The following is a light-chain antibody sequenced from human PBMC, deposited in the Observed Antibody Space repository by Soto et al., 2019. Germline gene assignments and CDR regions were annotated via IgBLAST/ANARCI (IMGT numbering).Light chain of an antibody. CDR3: QQYGSSPLT. V-gene: IGKV3-20*01. CDR1: QSVSSSY. CDR2: GAS. Sequence: EIVLTQSPGTLSLSPGERATLSCRASQSVSSSYLAWYQQKPGQAPRLLIYGASSRATGIPDRFSGSGSGTDVTLTISRLEPEDFALYYCQQYGSSPLTFGHGTKVEIK. J-gene: IGKJ1*01.